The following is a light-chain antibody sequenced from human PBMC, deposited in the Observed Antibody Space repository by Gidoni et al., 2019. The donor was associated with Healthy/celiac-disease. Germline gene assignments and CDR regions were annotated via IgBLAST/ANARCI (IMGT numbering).Light chain of an antibody. Sequence: QSVLTQPPSASGTPGQRVTISCSGSSSNIGSNYVYWYQQLPGTAPKLLIYRNNQRPSGFPDRFSGSKSGSSSSLAISGLRSEDEADYYCAAWDDSLSGPVVFGGWTKLTVL. J-gene: IGLJ3*02. CDR2: RNN. V-gene: IGLV1-47*01. CDR1: SSNIGSNY. CDR3: AAWDDSLSGPVV.